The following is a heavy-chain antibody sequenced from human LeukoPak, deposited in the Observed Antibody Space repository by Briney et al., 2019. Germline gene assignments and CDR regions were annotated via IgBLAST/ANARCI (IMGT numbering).Heavy chain of an antibody. CDR1: GFTYRSYA. CDR2: VSGSGSST. V-gene: IGHV3-23*01. Sequence: PGGSLTLSCAASGFTYRSYAMSWVRQAPGKGLEWVLAVSGSGSSTYYADSVKGPFTISKDNSKITLYLQMNSLRAEDTAVYYCAKQVDYGSGSRLTNWGQGTLVTDSS. D-gene: IGHD3-10*01. J-gene: IGHJ4*02. CDR3: AKQVDYGSGSRLTN.